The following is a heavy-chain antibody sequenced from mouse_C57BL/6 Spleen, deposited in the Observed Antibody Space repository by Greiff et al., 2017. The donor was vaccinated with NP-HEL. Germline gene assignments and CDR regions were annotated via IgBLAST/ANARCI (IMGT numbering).Heavy chain of an antibody. D-gene: IGHD1-1*01. CDR3: ARSPYYGSSYVVVYAMDY. CDR1: GYTFTSYW. V-gene: IGHV1-72*01. CDR2: IDPNSGGT. J-gene: IGHJ4*01. Sequence: QVQLQQSGAELVKPGASVKLSCKASGYTFTSYWMHWVKQRPGRGLEWIGRIDPNSGGTKYNEKFKSKATLTVDKPSSTAYMQLSSLTSEDSAVYYCARSPYYGSSYVVVYAMDYWGQGTSVTVSS.